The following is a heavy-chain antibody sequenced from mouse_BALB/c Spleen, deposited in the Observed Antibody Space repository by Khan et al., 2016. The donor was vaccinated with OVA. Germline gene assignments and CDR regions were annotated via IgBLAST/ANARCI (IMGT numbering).Heavy chain of an antibody. D-gene: IGHD1-1*01. CDR1: GYTFTSYW. Sequence: DLVKPGASVKLSCKASGYTFTSYWINWIKQRPGQGLEWIGSIGPGSSNTYYNEMFKGKATMNVDNSSSTAYIQHSSLSSEASAVYFWSRDKYDGRSGDAKDDWGQGTSVTVAS. J-gene: IGHJ4*01. V-gene: IGHV1S41*01. CDR2: IGPGSSNT. CDR3: SRDKYDGRSGDAKDD.